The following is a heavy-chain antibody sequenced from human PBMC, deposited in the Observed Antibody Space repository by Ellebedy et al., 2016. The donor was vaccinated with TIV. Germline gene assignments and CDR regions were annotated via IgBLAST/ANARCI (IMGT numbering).Heavy chain of an antibody. D-gene: IGHD2-15*01. CDR1: GYTFTSYG. V-gene: IGHV1-18*01. Sequence: ASVKVSCXASGYTFTSYGISWVRQAPGQGLEWMGWISAYNGNTNYAQKLQGRVTMTTDTSTSTAYMELRSLRSEDTAVYYCARGYCSGGSCYDPFDYWGQGTLVTVSS. J-gene: IGHJ4*02. CDR3: ARGYCSGGSCYDPFDY. CDR2: ISAYNGNT.